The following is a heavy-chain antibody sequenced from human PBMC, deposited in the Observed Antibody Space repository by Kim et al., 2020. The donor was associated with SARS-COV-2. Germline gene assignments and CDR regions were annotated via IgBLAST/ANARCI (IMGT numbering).Heavy chain of an antibody. J-gene: IGHJ3*01. CDR2: ISGSGGNT. D-gene: IGHD3-22*01. V-gene: IGHV3-23*01. CDR3: AKLLYFYDSTGFVASEAFDF. Sequence: GGSLRLSCAASGFTFSSYGMNWVRQAPGKGLEWVSAISGSGGNTYYADSVKGRFTISRDNANNTLYLQMNSLRAEDTAVYYCAKLLYFYDSTGFVASEAFDFWGQGTLVTVSS. CDR1: GFTFSSYG.